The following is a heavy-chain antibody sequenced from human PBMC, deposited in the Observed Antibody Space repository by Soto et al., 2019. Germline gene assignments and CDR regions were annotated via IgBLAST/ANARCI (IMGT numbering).Heavy chain of an antibody. CDR2: INHSGST. CDR3: ARCDRYSSHGTAFDI. V-gene: IGHV4-34*01. CDR1: GGSFSGYY. J-gene: IGHJ3*02. Sequence: QVQLQQWGAGLLKPSETLSLTCAVYGGSFSGYYWSWIRQPPGKGLEWIGEINHSGSTNYNPSLKSRVTISVDTSKSQFSLKLSSVTAADTAVYYCARCDRYSSHGTAFDIWGQGTMVTVSS. D-gene: IGHD2-21*01.